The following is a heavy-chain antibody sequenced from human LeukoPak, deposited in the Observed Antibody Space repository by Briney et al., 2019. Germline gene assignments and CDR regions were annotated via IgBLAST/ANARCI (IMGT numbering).Heavy chain of an antibody. D-gene: IGHD2-8*01. CDR1: GFTFSSYS. J-gene: IGHJ5*02. CDR3: AKFARIVLMVYAISEGNWFDP. V-gene: IGHV3-23*01. CDR2: ISGSGGST. Sequence: GGSLRLSCAASGFTFSSYSMNWVRQAPGKGLEWVSAISGSGGSTYYADSVKGRFTISRDNSKNTLYLQMNSLRAEDTAVYYCAKFARIVLMVYAISEGNWFDPWGQGTLVTVSS.